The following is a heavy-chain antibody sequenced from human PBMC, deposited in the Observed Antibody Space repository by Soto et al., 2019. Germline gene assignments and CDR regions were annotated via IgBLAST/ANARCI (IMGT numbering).Heavy chain of an antibody. D-gene: IGHD3-16*01. J-gene: IGHJ2*01. V-gene: IGHV4-39*01. CDR1: GGSISSSSYY. CDR2: IYYRESA. Sequence: PSETLSLTCAVSGGSISSSSYYWGWIRQPPGKGLKWIGSIYYRESAYYNPSLKSRVTISVDTSKNQFSLKLSSVTAADTAVYYCARINGYFDLWGRGTLVTVSS. CDR3: ARINGYFDL.